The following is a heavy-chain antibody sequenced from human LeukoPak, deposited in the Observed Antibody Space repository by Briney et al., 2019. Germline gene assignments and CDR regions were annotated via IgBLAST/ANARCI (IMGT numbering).Heavy chain of an antibody. CDR2: IYADDDK. V-gene: IGHV2-5*02. Sequence: SGPTLVKPTQPLTLTCTFSGFSLITSRGGVGWIRQPPGKPLEWIKHIYADDDKRYRTSQKSRLAITQNIPKNQVVLTMTNMDAVDTATYYCAHRRRATYYGYWGKGTLVTVSS. J-gene: IGHJ4*02. D-gene: IGHD1-26*01. CDR3: AHRRRATYYGY. CDR1: GFSLITSRGG.